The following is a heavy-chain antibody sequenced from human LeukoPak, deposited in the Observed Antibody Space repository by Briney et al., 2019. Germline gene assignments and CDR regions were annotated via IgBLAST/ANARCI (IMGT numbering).Heavy chain of an antibody. CDR2: IYHSGST. Sequence: GSLRLSCAASGFTFSSYAMSWVRQPPGKGLEWIGEIYHSGSTNYNPSLKSRVTISVDKSKNQFSLKLSSVTAADTAVYYCARDAYSSSWYHPWDYWGQGTLVTVSS. D-gene: IGHD6-13*01. V-gene: IGHV4-4*02. J-gene: IGHJ4*02. CDR3: ARDAYSSSWYHPWDY. CDR1: GFTFSSYAM.